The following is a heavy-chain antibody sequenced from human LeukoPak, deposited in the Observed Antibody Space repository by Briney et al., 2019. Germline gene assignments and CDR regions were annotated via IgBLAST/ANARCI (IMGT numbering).Heavy chain of an antibody. V-gene: IGHV4-30-4*07. CDR3: ARVGYSSSWYVGYYYYYMDV. J-gene: IGHJ6*03. D-gene: IGHD6-13*01. CDR2: IYYSEST. Sequence: SETLSLTCAVSGGSISSGGYSWSWLRQPPGKGLEWIGYIYYSESTYYNPSLKSRVTISVDTSKNQFSLKLSSVTAADTAVYYCARVGYSSSWYVGYYYYYMDVWGKGTTVTVSS. CDR1: GGSISSGGYS.